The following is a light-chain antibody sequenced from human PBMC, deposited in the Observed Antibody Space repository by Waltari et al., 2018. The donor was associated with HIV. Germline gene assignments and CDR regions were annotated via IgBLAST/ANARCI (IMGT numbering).Light chain of an antibody. CDR2: DAS. CDR1: QSVSTN. J-gene: IGKJ2*01. V-gene: IGKV3-15*01. CDR3: QQYNNWPPAYT. Sequence: IMMTQSPATLSVSPGDTATLSCRASQSVSTNLAWYQQKPGQAPRLLFYDASTRATGVPARFSGGGSETEFTLTITSLQSEDFAVYYCQQYNNWPPAYTFGQGTKLEIK.